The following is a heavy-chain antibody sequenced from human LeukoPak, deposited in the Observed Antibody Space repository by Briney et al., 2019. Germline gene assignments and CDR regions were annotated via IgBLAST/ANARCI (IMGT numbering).Heavy chain of an antibody. CDR2: IKQDGSET. D-gene: IGHD2-2*01. J-gene: IGHJ6*03. V-gene: IGHV3-7*01. CDR1: GFAFSSSW. Sequence: PGGSLRLSCAASGFAFSSSWMSWVRQAPGKGLEWVANIKQDGSETYYVDSLKGRFTVSRDNAKNSVYLQMNNLRAEDTAVYYCARRAPGYCITTSCPDTYYYYYDMDVWGKGTTVTVSS. CDR3: ARRAPGYCITTSCPDTYYYYYDMDV.